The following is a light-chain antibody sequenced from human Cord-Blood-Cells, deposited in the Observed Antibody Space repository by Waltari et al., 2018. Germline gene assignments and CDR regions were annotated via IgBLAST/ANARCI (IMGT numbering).Light chain of an antibody. J-gene: IGKJ2*01. V-gene: IGKV3-15*01. Sequence: EIVMTQSPATLSVSPGERATLSCRASQSVSSNLAWYQQKPGQAPRLLIYGASTRATGIPARCSGSWSGTEFTRTISSLQSEEFAVYYCQQYNNWPPYTFGQGTKLEIK. CDR2: GAS. CDR3: QQYNNWPPYT. CDR1: QSVSSN.